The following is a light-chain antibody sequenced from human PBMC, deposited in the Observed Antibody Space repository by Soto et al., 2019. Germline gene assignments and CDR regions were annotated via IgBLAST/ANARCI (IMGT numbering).Light chain of an antibody. CDR2: DAS. V-gene: IGKV3-20*01. J-gene: IGKJ1*01. CDR3: QQYGDSLLT. CDR1: QIVTGDY. Sequence: ENVLTQSPGTLSLSPGEGATLSCRASQIVTGDYLAWYQQKPGQAPRLLMYDASTRATGIPDRFSGSGSGTDFTLIISRLEPEDFAVYYCQQYGDSLLTFGQGTKVDIK.